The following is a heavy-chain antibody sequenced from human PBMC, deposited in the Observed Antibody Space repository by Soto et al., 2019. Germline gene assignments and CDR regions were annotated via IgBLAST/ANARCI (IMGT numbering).Heavy chain of an antibody. CDR3: ARGHGGTMVRGGTSNWFDP. J-gene: IGHJ5*02. V-gene: IGHV4-34*01. CDR2: INHRGST. Sequence: PSETLSLTCAVYGGPFSGYYWSGIRQPPGKGLEWMGEINHRGSTNYNTSLKRRVTISVDTSKNQFSLKLSSVTAADAAVYYCARGHGGTMVRGGTSNWFDPWGQGTLVTVSS. CDR1: GGPFSGYY. D-gene: IGHD3-10*01.